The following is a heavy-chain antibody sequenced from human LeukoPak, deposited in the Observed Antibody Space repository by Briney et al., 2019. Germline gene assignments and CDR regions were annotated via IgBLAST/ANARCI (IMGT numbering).Heavy chain of an antibody. CDR3: ARGGSGSYYYYYGMDV. CDR1: GYTFTGYY. J-gene: IGHJ6*02. D-gene: IGHD6-19*01. Sequence: ASVKVSCKASGYTFTGYYMHWVRQAPGQGLEWMGWINPNSGGTNYAQKFQGWATMTRDTSISTAYMELSRLRSDDTAVYYCARGGSGSYYYYYGMDVWGQGTTVTVSS. V-gene: IGHV1-2*04. CDR2: INPNSGGT.